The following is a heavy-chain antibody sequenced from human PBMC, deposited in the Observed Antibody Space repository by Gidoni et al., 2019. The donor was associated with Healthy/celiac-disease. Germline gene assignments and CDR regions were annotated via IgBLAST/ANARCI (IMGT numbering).Heavy chain of an antibody. J-gene: IGHJ3*02. Sequence: HVHLRLLLSGLFMLPGTLSFTFPVFLGSFSGYYWCCIRQPPGNGLEWIGEINHSGSPNYNPSLKSRVTISVDTSKNQFSLKLSSVTAAETAVYYCARGGSWYGAFDIWGQGTMVTVSS. CDR3: ARGGSWYGAFDI. CDR1: LGSFSGYY. V-gene: IGHV4-34*01. D-gene: IGHD6-13*01. CDR2: INHSGSP.